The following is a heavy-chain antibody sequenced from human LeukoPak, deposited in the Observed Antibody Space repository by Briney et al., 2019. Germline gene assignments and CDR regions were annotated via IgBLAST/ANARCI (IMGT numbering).Heavy chain of an antibody. D-gene: IGHD3-10*01. V-gene: IGHV3-23*01. Sequence: GGSLRLSCAVSGITLSNYGMSWVRQAPGKGLEWVAGISGSGGGAQYADSVKGWFTISRDNAKNRLYLHMNSLRAEDTAMYFCAKRGVVIRVFLVGFHKEAYYFDSWGQGVLVTVSS. CDR1: GITLSNYG. CDR2: ISGSGGGA. J-gene: IGHJ4*02. CDR3: AKRGVVIRVFLVGFHKEAYYFDS.